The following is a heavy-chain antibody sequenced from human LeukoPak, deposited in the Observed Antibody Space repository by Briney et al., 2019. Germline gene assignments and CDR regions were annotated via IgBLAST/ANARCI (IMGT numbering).Heavy chain of an antibody. CDR3: ARERNYDILTGYFDY. CDR2: ISSSGSTI. V-gene: IGHV3-48*03. Sequence: GGSLRLSCAASGFTFSSYEMNWVRQAPGKGPEWVSYISSSGSTIYYADSVKGRFTISRDNAKNSLYLQMNSLRAEDTAVYYCARERNYDILTGYFDYWGQGTLVTVSS. J-gene: IGHJ4*02. CDR1: GFTFSSYE. D-gene: IGHD3-9*01.